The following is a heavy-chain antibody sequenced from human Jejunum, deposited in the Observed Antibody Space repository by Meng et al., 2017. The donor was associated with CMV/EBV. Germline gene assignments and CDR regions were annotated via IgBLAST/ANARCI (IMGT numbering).Heavy chain of an antibody. D-gene: IGHD2-2*01. V-gene: IGHV1-18*01. J-gene: IGHJ4*02. CDR2: ISAYNGNT. CDR3: ARFYCSSTSCPHVLFDY. Sequence: VQLVQSGAEVKKPGXSVKVSCGASGFIFTSYAISWVRQAPGQGLQYMGWISAYNGNTNYAQELQGRVTMTTDTSTSTAYMELRSLRFDDTAVYYCARFYCSSTSCPHVLFDYWGQGTLVTVSS. CDR1: GFIFTSYA.